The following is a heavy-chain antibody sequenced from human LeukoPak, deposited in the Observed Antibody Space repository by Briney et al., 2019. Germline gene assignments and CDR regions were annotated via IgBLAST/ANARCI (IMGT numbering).Heavy chain of an antibody. V-gene: IGHV1-3*04. CDR3: AKDHGKSGSFDY. CDR1: GYTFAGYG. Sequence: GASVRISCKASGYTFAGYGVHWVRQAPGQGLECMGWINTGNGNTGSSQNFQGRVILTKDTAASTAYMELSGLTSEDTAVYYCAKDHGKSGSFDYWGQGTLVTVS. J-gene: IGHJ4*02. D-gene: IGHD5-24*01. CDR2: INTGNGNT.